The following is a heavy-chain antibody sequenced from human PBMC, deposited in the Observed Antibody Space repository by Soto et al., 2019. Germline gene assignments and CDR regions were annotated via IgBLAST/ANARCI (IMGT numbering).Heavy chain of an antibody. CDR3: ASLYDSSGYYPNWFDP. CDR1: GGSISSGDYY. J-gene: IGHJ5*02. Sequence: SETLSLTCTVSGGSISSGDYYWSWIRQPPGKGLEWIGYIYYSGSTYYNPSLKSRVTISVDTSKNQFSLKLSSVTAADTAVYYCASLYDSSGYYPNWFDPWGQGTLVTVSS. V-gene: IGHV4-30-4*01. CDR2: IYYSGST. D-gene: IGHD3-22*01.